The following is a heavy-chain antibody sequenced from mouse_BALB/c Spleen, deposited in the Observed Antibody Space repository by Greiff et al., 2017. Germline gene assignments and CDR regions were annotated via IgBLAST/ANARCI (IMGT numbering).Heavy chain of an antibody. J-gene: IGHJ1*01. CDR2: INPNDGGT. CDR1: GYTFTDYN. D-gene: IGHD2-4*01. Sequence: VQLQQSGPELVKPGASVKIPCKASGYTFTDYNMDWVQQSPGKSLEWIGDINPNDGGTIYNQKFKGKATLTVDKSSSTAYLELRSLTSEDTAVYYCARMIKARYFDDWGEGTTVTVSS. V-gene: IGHV1-18*01. CDR3: ARMIKARYFDD.